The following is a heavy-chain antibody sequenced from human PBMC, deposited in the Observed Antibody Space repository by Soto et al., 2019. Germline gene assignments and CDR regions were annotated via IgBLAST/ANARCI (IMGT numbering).Heavy chain of an antibody. D-gene: IGHD1-26*01. CDR3: AKDGGSYRVGYYFDY. CDR2: ISGSGGST. CDR1: GFTFSSYA. Sequence: LGGSLRLSCAASGFTFSSYAMSWVRQAPGKGLEWVSAISGSGGSTYYADSVKGRFTISRDNSKNTLYLQMNSLRAEDTAVYYCAKDGGSYRVGYYFDYWGQGTLVTVSS. V-gene: IGHV3-23*01. J-gene: IGHJ4*02.